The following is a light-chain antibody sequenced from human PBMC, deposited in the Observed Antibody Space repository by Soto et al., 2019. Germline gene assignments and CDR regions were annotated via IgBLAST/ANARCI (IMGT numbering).Light chain of an antibody. CDR1: QSINAH. J-gene: IGKJ1*01. CDR3: QQYNNWLWT. V-gene: IGKV3-15*01. Sequence: EVVMTQSPATLSVSPGERITLSCRASQSINAHLAWYQQKPGQAPRLLIHGASTRATGIPARFSGSGFGTEFILTISSLQSEDFAVHYCQQYNNWLWTFGQGTKVEIQ. CDR2: GAS.